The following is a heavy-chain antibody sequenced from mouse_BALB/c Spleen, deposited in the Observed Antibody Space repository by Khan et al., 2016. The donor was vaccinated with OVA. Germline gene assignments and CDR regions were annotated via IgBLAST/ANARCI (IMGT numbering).Heavy chain of an antibody. V-gene: IGHV5-17*02. Sequence: EVQLVESGGDLVQPGGSRRLSCAASGFTFSSFGMHWVRQAPEKGLEWVAYISGARSTIYYADTVKGRFTISRDNPKNTLFLQMTTLRSEDTAMYYCARSYFYGYYFDQWGQGTTLTVSS. CDR1: GFTFSSFG. CDR3: ARSYFYGYYFDQ. J-gene: IGHJ2*01. CDR2: ISGARSTI. D-gene: IGHD1-1*01.